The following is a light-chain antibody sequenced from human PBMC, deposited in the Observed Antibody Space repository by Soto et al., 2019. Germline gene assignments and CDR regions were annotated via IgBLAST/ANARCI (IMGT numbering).Light chain of an antibody. Sequence: DIEMTQSPSTLSASVGDRVTITCRASQSISSWLAWYQQKPGKAPKLLIYAASSLESGVPSRFSGSGSGTEFTLPISSLQPDDFATYYCQQYNSYLLTFGGGTNVEIK. V-gene: IGKV1-5*01. CDR1: QSISSW. CDR2: AAS. J-gene: IGKJ4*01. CDR3: QQYNSYLLT.